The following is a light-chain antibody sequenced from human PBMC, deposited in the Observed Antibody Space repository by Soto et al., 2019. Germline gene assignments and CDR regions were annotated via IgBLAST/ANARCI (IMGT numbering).Light chain of an antibody. CDR1: QSVGRNY. CDR2: GAS. V-gene: IGKV3-20*01. Sequence: VLTQSPGPLSLSPGERATLSCRSSQSVGRNYLAWFQQKSGQAPRLVIYGASSRAAGIPDRLSGSWSGTDCTLTISRLEPEDVTVYYCQQYATSPITLGQGTRLEIK. J-gene: IGKJ5*01. CDR3: QQYATSPIT.